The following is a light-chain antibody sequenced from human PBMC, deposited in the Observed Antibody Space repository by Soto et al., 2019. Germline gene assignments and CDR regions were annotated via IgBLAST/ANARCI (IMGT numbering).Light chain of an antibody. J-gene: IGKJ1*01. V-gene: IGKV1-27*01. CDR2: AAS. Sequence: DIQMTQSPSSLSPSVGDRVTITCRASQGISNYLAWYQQKPGKVPKLLIYAASTLQSGVPSRFSGSGSGTDFPLTISSLQPEDVATYYCKKYNSAPWTFGQGTKVEIK. CDR1: QGISNY. CDR3: KKYNSAPWT.